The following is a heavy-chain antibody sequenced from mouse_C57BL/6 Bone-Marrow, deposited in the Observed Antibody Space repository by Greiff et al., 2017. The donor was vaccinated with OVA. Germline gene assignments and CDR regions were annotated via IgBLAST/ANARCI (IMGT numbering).Heavy chain of an antibody. CDR1: GFTFSDFY. V-gene: IGHV7-1*01. Sequence: EVKVVESGGGLVQSGRSLRLSCATSGFTFSDFYMEWVRQAPGQGLEWIAASRNKANDYTTEYSASVKGRFIVSRDTSQSILYLQMNALRAEDTAIYYCARDAGYFDVWGTGTTVTVSS. J-gene: IGHJ1*03. CDR3: ARDAGYFDV. CDR2: SRNKANDYTT.